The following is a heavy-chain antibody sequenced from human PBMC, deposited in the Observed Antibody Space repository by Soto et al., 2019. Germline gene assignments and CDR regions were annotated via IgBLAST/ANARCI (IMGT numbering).Heavy chain of an antibody. CDR3: AAVPSAYYDFWSGTISNRYFDL. D-gene: IGHD3-3*01. CDR1: GFTFTSSA. J-gene: IGHJ2*01. CDR2: IVVGSGNT. Sequence: ASVKVSCKASGFTFTSSAVQWVRQARGQRLEWIGWIVVGSGNTNYAQKFQERVTITRDMSTSTAYMELSSLRSEDTAVYYCAAVPSAYYDFWSGTISNRYFDLWGRGTLVTVSS. V-gene: IGHV1-58*01.